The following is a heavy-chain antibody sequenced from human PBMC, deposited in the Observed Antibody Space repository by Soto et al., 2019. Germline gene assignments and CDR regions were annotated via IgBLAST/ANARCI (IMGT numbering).Heavy chain of an antibody. CDR3: ARHPRDDYNYGGSGIFDY. CDR1: GGSISSRTFW. J-gene: IGHJ4*02. V-gene: IGHV4-39*01. Sequence: SETLSLTCSVSGGSISSRTFWWAWIRQPPGKGLEWIGDMYYSGSSYSSPSLKSRVTLSVDTSKNQLSLKLNSVTAADTAVYYCARHPRDDYNYGGSGIFDYWGQGTLVTVSS. D-gene: IGHD4-4*01. CDR2: MYYSGSS.